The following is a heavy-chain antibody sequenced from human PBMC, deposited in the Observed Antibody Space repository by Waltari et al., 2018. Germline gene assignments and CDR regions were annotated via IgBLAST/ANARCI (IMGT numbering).Heavy chain of an antibody. CDR3: ARRVSTGCQYNYFDY. Sequence: QVQLQESGPGLVKPSETLSLTCTVSGYSISSGYYWGWIRQPPGKGLEWIGSIYHSGSTYYNPSLKSRITISVDTSNNQFSLKLSSVTAADTAVYYCARRVSTGCQYNYFDYWGQGTPVTVSS. D-gene: IGHD6-25*01. CDR1: GYSISSGYY. V-gene: IGHV4-38-2*02. CDR2: IYHSGST. J-gene: IGHJ4*02.